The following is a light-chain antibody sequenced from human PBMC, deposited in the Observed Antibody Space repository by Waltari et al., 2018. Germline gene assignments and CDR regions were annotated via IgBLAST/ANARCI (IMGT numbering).Light chain of an antibody. CDR2: DVS. CDR3: CSYAGNYVWV. CDR1: SSDSGRYDI. Sequence: QSALTQPAAVSGSPGQSVTISCTGASSDSGRYDIVSWYQQHPGNAPKLVISDVSKRASGVSDRFSGSKSGDTASLTISGLQFEDEADYYCCSYAGNYVWVFGGGTRLTVL. V-gene: IGLV2-23*02. J-gene: IGLJ3*02.